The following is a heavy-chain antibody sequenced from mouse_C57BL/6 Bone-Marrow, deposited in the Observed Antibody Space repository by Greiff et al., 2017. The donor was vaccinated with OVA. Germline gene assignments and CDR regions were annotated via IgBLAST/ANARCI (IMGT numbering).Heavy chain of an antibody. CDR3: ASGGYDGYYAMDY. D-gene: IGHD2-2*01. CDR2: ISYSGST. Sequence: DVQLQESGPGMVKPSQSLSLTCTVTGYSITSGYDWHWIRHFPGNKLEWMGYISYSGSTNYNPSLKSRISITHDTSKNHFFLKLNSVTTEDTATYYCASGGYDGYYAMDYWGQGTSVTVSS. CDR1: GYSITSGYD. J-gene: IGHJ4*01. V-gene: IGHV3-1*01.